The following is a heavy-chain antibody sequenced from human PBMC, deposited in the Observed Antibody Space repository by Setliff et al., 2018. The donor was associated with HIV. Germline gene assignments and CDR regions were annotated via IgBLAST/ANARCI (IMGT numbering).Heavy chain of an antibody. Sequence: SETLSLTCDVSGSSTNSGYSWGWVRQPPGKGLEWIGTIYDTGNSFYNPSLKSRLTISLDTSQNQVSLKLISVTAADTAVYYCARASRSGGWLELPFFDFWGQGTLVTVS. CDR2: IYDTGNS. CDR3: ARASRSGGWLELPFFDF. V-gene: IGHV4-38-2*01. J-gene: IGHJ4*02. CDR1: GSSTNSGYS. D-gene: IGHD2-15*01.